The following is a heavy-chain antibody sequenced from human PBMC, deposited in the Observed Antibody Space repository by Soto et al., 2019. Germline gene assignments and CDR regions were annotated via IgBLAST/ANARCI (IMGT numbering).Heavy chain of an antibody. CDR3: AREPTCGFDY. V-gene: IGHV3-21*01. J-gene: IGHJ4*02. CDR2: IRSRSSYI. CDR1: GFTFSSYS. Sequence: EVQLVEPGGGLVKPGGSLRLSCAASGFTFSSYSMNWVRQAPGKGLEWVSSIRSRSSYIYYADSVKGRFTISRDNAKNSLYLQMNSLRAEDTAVYYCAREPTCGFDYWGQGTLVTVSS.